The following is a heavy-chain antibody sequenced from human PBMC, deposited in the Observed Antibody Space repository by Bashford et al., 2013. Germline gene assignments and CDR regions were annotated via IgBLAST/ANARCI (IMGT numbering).Heavy chain of an antibody. CDR3: ARDGPVVGVWNAFDV. V-gene: IGHV1-18*01. CDR1: GYTFSDYG. Sequence: ASVKVSCKASGYTFSDYGVSWMRQAPGQGLEWMGWISVSNGKTNYAQKLQGRVTLTTDTSTATAYMELKSLTSDDTAVYYCARDGPVVGVWNAFDVWGQGQVVTVSS. D-gene: IGHD1-26*01. J-gene: IGHJ3*01. CDR2: ISVSNGKT.